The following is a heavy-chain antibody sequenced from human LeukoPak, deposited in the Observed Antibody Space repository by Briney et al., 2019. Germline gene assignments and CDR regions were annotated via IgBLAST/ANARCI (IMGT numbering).Heavy chain of an antibody. V-gene: IGHV3-23*01. CDR3: ARDGGGSLEWLPPMDV. D-gene: IGHD3-3*01. CDR1: GFTFSSHA. J-gene: IGHJ6*02. CDR2: IIANGGST. Sequence: GGSLRLSCAASGFTFSSHAMGWVRQAPGKGLEWVSSIIANGGSTYYGDSVKGRFTISRDNSKNTLYLQMNSLRAEDTAVYYCARDGGGSLEWLPPMDVWGQGTMVTVS.